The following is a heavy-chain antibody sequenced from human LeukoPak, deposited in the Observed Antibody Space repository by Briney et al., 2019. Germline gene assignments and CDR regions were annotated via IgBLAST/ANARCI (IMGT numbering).Heavy chain of an antibody. D-gene: IGHD3-22*01. CDR2: INPSGGST. V-gene: IGHV1-46*01. Sequence: ASVNVSCKASGYTFTSYYMHWVRQAPGQGLEWMGIINPSGGSTSYAQKLQGRVTMTRDTSTSTVYMELSSLRSEDTAVYYCARGGDYYDSSGYYWDYWGQGTLVTVSS. J-gene: IGHJ4*02. CDR1: GYTFTSYY. CDR3: ARGGDYYDSSGYYWDY.